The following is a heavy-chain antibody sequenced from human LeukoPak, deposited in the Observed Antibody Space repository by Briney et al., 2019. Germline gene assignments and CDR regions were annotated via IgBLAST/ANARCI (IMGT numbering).Heavy chain of an antibody. D-gene: IGHD6-13*01. CDR2: IYYSGST. J-gene: IGHJ4*02. Sequence: SETLSLTCTVSGGSLSSYYWSWIRQPPGKGLEWIGYIYYSGSTNYNPSLKSRVTISVDTSKNQFSLKLSSVTAADTAVYYCARSSHSSSWAFDYWGQGTLVTVSS. CDR3: ARSSHSSSWAFDY. V-gene: IGHV4-59*01. CDR1: GGSLSSYY.